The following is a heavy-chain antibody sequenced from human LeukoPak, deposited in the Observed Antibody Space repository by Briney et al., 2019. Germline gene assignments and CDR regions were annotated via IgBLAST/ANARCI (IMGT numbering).Heavy chain of an antibody. J-gene: IGHJ5*02. D-gene: IGHD6-6*01. Sequence: PSPTLSLTCTVAGGSISTDYWGSLRQPPGEWRGLIGYIYYSGGTKYNPSLKSRVTISVHTSKNHFSLKVSSVTAADTAVYYCAKVGKAGAALLDPWRQETLVTVSS. V-gene: IGHV4-59*01. CDR2: IYYSGGT. CDR1: GGSISTDY. CDR3: AKVGKAGAALLDP.